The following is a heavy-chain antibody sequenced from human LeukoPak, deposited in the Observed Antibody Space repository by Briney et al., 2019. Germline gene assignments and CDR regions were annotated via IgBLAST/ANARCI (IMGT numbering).Heavy chain of an antibody. CDR2: LSGSGGTT. J-gene: IGHJ4*02. Sequence: GGSLRLSRAASGFTFSNYWMHWVRQVPGKGLEWVSALSGSGGTTYYADSVKGRFTISRDNSKNTLYLQMNSLRAENTAVYYCAKDFIIVVVPAAASFDYWGQGTLVTVSS. CDR3: AKDFIIVVVPAAASFDY. CDR1: GFTFSNYW. D-gene: IGHD2-2*01. V-gene: IGHV3-23*01.